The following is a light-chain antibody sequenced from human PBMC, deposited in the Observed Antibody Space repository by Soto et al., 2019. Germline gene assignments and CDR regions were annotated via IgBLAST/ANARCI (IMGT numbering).Light chain of an antibody. Sequence: IQLTQSPSFLSASVGYSVTITCRASQGISSSLAWYQQKPGEAPKLLIYAASTLQSGVPSRFSGSGYGTEFNLTISSLQTEDFASYYCQLLANFPLTFGQGTRLEIK. CDR2: AAS. CDR1: QGISSS. V-gene: IGKV1-9*01. CDR3: QLLANFPLT. J-gene: IGKJ5*01.